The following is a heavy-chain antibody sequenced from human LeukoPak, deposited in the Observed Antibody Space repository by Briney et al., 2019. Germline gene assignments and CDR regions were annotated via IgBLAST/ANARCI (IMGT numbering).Heavy chain of an antibody. V-gene: IGHV1-69-2*01. CDR1: GYTFTDYY. CDR3: ASGTYYYGSGSYYNSINY. D-gene: IGHD3-10*01. J-gene: IGHJ4*02. CDR2: VDPEDGET. Sequence: ATVKISCKAFGYTFTDYYIHWVKEAPGKGLEWMGRVDPEDGETTYAEKFQGRVTITADTSTDTAYMELNNLRSEDTAVYYCASGTYYYGSGSYYNSINYWGQGTLVTVSS.